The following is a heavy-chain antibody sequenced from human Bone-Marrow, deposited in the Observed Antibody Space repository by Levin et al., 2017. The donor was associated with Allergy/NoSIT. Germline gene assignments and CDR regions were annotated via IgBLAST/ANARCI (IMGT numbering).Heavy chain of an antibody. D-gene: IGHD6-13*01. V-gene: IGHV1-2*02. CDR2: INPNSGGT. Sequence: ASVKVSCKASGYTFTGYYMHWVRQAPGQGLEWMGWINPNSGGTNYAQKFQGRVTMTRDTSISTAYMELSRLRSDDTAVYYCARDRGNGIAAAGTNLYFDYWGQGTLVTVSS. J-gene: IGHJ4*02. CDR3: ARDRGNGIAAAGTNLYFDY. CDR1: GYTFTGYY.